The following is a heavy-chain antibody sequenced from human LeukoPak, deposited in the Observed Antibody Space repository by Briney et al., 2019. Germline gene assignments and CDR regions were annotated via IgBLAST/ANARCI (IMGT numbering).Heavy chain of an antibody. CDR1: GFTFSSYG. Sequence: GRSLRLSCAASGFTFSSYGMHWVRQAPGKGLEWVAVISYDGSNKYYADSVKGRFTISRDNSKNTLYLQMNSLRAEDTAVYYCAKDLGVTSPLGAFDIWGQGTMVTVSS. J-gene: IGHJ3*02. V-gene: IGHV3-30*18. D-gene: IGHD4-17*01. CDR3: AKDLGVTSPLGAFDI. CDR2: ISYDGSNK.